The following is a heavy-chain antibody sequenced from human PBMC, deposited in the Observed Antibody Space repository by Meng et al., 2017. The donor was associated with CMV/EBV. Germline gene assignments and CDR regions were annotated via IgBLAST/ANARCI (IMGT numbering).Heavy chain of an antibody. Sequence: GGSLRPSCAASGFTFSSYAMSWVRQAPGKGLEWVSAISVSGGSTYYADSVKGRFTISRDNSKNMLYLQMNSLRAEDTAVYYYANIFLIVVVPAARGDYWGQGTLVTVSS. V-gene: IGHV3-23*01. CDR1: GFTFSSYA. CDR2: ISVSGGST. CDR3: ANIFLIVVVPAARGDY. J-gene: IGHJ4*02. D-gene: IGHD2-2*01.